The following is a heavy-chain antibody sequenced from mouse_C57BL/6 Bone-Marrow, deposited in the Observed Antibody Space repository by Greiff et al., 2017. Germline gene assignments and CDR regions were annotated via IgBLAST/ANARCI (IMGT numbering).Heavy chain of an antibody. CDR2: IYPGSGST. J-gene: IGHJ4*01. D-gene: IGHD2-3*01. V-gene: IGHV1-55*01. CDR3: ARWLLRDYAMDY. CDR1: GYTFTSYW. Sequence: QVQLQQPGAELVKPGASVKMSCKASGYTFTSYWITWVKQRPGQGLEWIGDIYPGSGSTNYNEKFKSKATLTVDTSSSTAYMPLSSLTSEDSAVYYCARWLLRDYAMDYWGQGASVTVSS.